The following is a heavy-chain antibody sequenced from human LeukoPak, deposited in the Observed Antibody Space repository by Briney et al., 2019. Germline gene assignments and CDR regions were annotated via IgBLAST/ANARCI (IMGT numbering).Heavy chain of an antibody. CDR3: ARVGDDSSGYLYDY. J-gene: IGHJ4*02. CDR2: INPNSGGT. V-gene: IGHV1-2*02. Sequence: ASVKISCKASGYTFTGYYMHWVRQAPGQGLEWMGWINPNSGGTNYAQKFQGRVTMTRVTSISTAYMELSRLRSDDTAVYYCARVGDDSSGYLYDYWGQGTLVTVSS. CDR1: GYTFTGYY. D-gene: IGHD3-22*01.